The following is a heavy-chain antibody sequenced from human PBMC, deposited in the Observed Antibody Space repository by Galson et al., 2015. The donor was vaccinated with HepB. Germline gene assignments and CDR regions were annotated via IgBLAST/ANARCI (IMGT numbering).Heavy chain of an antibody. CDR2: ISSSSSYI. CDR3: ARGRSGVHDWFDP. J-gene: IGHJ5*02. D-gene: IGHD2-15*01. V-gene: IGHV3-21*01. Sequence: SLRLSCAASGFTFSSYSMNWVRQAPGKGLEWVSSISSSSSYIYYADSVKGRFTISRDNAKNSLYLQMNSLRAEDTAVYYCARGRSGVHDWFDPWGQGTLVTVSS. CDR1: GFTFSSYS.